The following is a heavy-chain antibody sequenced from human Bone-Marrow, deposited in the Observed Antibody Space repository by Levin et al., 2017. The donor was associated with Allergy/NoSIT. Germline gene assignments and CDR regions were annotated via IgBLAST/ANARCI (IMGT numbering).Heavy chain of an antibody. CDR2: IRSKADGGTT. J-gene: IGHJ6*04. D-gene: IGHD3-22*01. V-gene: IGHV3-15*07. CDR3: TTDPPYYYDSSGSSYFGMDV. CDR1: GFTFTNAW. Sequence: GGSLRLSCAASGFTFTNAWMNWVRQAPGKGLEWVGRIRSKADGGTTDYAAPVQGRFTISRDDSKNTLFLQMNSLKTEDTATYYCTTDPPYYYDSSGSSYFGMDVWGKGTTVTVSS.